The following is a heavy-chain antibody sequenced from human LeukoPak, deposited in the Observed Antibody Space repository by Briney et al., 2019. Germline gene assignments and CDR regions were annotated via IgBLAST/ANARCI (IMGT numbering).Heavy chain of an antibody. Sequence: GASVKVSYKASGYTFTSYGISWVRQAPGQGLEWMGWISAYNGNTNYAQKLQGRVTMTTDTSTSTAYMELRSLRSDDTAVYYCASQYCSSTSCYQADPWGQGTLVTVSS. CDR1: GYTFTSYG. CDR2: ISAYNGNT. D-gene: IGHD2-2*01. V-gene: IGHV1-18*01. J-gene: IGHJ5*02. CDR3: ASQYCSSTSCYQADP.